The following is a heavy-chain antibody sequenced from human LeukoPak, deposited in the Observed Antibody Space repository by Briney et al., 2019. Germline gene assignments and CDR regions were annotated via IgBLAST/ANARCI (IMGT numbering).Heavy chain of an antibody. CDR1: GFTFSSYA. Sequence: GGSLRLSCAASGFTFSSYAMHWIRQAPGKGLEWVSYISGSTTYTTYADSVKGRFTISRDNAKNSLYLQMNSLRGEDTAVYYCARLGSIAAAGTPDYWGQGTLVTVPS. D-gene: IGHD6-13*01. J-gene: IGHJ4*02. CDR3: ARLGSIAAAGTPDY. V-gene: IGHV3-21*05. CDR2: ISGSTTYT.